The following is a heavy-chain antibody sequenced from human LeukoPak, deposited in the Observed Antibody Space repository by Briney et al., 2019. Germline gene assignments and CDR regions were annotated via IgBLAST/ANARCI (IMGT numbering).Heavy chain of an antibody. V-gene: IGHV1-8*01. CDR2: VHPDTGYA. D-gene: IGHD1-14*01. Sequence: ASVNVSCKTSGYPFTTYEINWARQAAGQGLEWMGWVHPDTGYADYAQKFQGRVTMTSDTSISTAYMELSSLRSDDTAVYFCARGPRNDPWGQGTLVTVSS. CDR3: ARGPRNDP. CDR1: GYPFTTYE. J-gene: IGHJ5*02.